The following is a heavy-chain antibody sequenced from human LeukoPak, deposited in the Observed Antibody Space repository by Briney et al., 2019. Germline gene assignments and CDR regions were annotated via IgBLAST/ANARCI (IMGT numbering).Heavy chain of an antibody. CDR3: GGHRPRNTVDF. J-gene: IGHJ4*02. V-gene: IGHV4-59*08. CDR2: ISHSGST. Sequence: PSETLSLTCTIPGGSISNSYWSSVRQPPGKGLEWNGYISHSGSTNYSPSLKSRGTISLDTAKNQFSLKLSSVTAADTAVYYCGGHRPRNTVDFWGQGTLVSVSS. CDR1: GGSISNSY. D-gene: IGHD2/OR15-2a*01.